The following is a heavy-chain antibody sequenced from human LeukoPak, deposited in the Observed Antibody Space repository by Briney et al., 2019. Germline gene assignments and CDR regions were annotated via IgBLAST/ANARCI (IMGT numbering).Heavy chain of an antibody. V-gene: IGHV3-48*01. D-gene: IGHD1-26*01. CDR2: IRSGSNTI. Sequence: PGGSLRLSCAASGFTFSSNGMSWVRQAPGKGLEWLSYIRSGSNTISYADSVKGRFTISRDNAKNSLYLQMNSLRAEDTAVYYCARGLSLRGYYSRGATGGNFDYWGQGTLVTVSS. CDR3: ARGLSLRGYYSRGATGGNFDY. CDR1: GFTFSSNG. J-gene: IGHJ4*02.